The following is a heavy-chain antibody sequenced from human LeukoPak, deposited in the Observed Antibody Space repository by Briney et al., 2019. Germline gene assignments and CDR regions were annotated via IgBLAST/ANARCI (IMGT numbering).Heavy chain of an antibody. Sequence: PSETLSLTCAVYGVSFSGYYWSWIRQPPGKGLEWIGEINHSGSTNYNPSLKSRVTISVDTSKNQFSLKLSSVTAADTAVYYCATTPRDDYSNPGYFDYWGQGTLVTVSS. D-gene: IGHD4-11*01. CDR3: ATTPRDDYSNPGYFDY. V-gene: IGHV4-34*01. CDR1: GVSFSGYY. J-gene: IGHJ4*02. CDR2: INHSGST.